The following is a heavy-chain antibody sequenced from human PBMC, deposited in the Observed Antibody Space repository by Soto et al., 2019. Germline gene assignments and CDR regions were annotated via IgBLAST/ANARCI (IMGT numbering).Heavy chain of an antibody. CDR2: IKSKTDGGTT. Sequence: PGGSLRLSCAASGFTFSNAWMSWVRQSPGKGLEWVGRIKSKTDGGTTDYAAPVKGRFTISRDDSENTLYLQMNSLKTEDTAVYYCTTGTVVVPAAIRYYYYYYGMDVWGQGTTVTVSS. V-gene: IGHV3-15*01. CDR3: TTGTVVVPAAIRYYYYYYGMDV. J-gene: IGHJ6*02. D-gene: IGHD2-2*02. CDR1: GFTFSNAW.